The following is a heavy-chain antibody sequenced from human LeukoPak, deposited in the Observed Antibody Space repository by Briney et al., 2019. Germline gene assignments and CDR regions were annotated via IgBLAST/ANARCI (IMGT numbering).Heavy chain of an antibody. Sequence: PGGSLRLSCAASGFTFSSYSMNWVRQAPGKGLEWVSSISSSSSYIYYADSVKGRFTISRDNAKNSLYLQMNSLRAEDTAVYYCARDPSSGGTNATIYWGQGTLVTVSS. CDR3: ARDPSSGGTNATIY. CDR1: GFTFSSYS. D-gene: IGHD2-15*01. CDR2: ISSSSSYI. V-gene: IGHV3-21*01. J-gene: IGHJ4*02.